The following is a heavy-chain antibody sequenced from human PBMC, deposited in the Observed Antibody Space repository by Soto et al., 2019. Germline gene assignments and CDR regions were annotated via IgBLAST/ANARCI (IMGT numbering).Heavy chain of an antibody. CDR2: VHSSGST. CDR3: ARDQGVAAAGITWFDL. Sequence: SETLSLTCTVSGDSMNTYHWSWIRQPAGKGLEWIGHVHSSGSTNYNPSLKSRVTMSVDTSKNQFSLRLMSVTAADTAVYYCARDQGVAAAGITWFDLWGQGSRVTVSS. J-gene: IGHJ5*02. CDR1: GDSMNTYH. V-gene: IGHV4-4*07. D-gene: IGHD6-13*01.